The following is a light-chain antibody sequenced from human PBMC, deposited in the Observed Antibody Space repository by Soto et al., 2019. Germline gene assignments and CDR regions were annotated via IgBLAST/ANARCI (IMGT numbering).Light chain of an antibody. CDR1: QGIRND. CDR3: QQFRT. V-gene: IGKV1-13*02. CDR2: DAS. J-gene: IGKJ1*01. Sequence: AIQMTQSPSSLSASVGDRVTITCRASQGIRNDLGWYQQKPGKAPKLLIYDASSLESGVPSRFSGSGSGTEFTLTISSLQPDDFATYYCQQFRTFGQGTKVDI.